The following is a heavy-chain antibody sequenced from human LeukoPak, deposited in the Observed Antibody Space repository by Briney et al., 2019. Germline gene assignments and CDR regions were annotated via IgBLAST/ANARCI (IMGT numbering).Heavy chain of an antibody. CDR1: GGSISSRGYY. Sequence: SETLSLTCIVSGGSISSRGYYWSWIRQHPGKGLEWVGYIYYSGSTNYNPSLKSRVTISVDTSKNQFSLKLSSVTAADTAVYYCARGGWYPESFQHWGQGALVTVSS. CDR2: IYYSGST. CDR3: ARGGWYPESFQH. J-gene: IGHJ1*01. D-gene: IGHD6-19*01. V-gene: IGHV4-61*08.